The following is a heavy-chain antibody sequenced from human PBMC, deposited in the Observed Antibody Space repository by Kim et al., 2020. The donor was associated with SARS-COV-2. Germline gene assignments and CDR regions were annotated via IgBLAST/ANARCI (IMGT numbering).Heavy chain of an antibody. D-gene: IGHD1-26*01. CDR3: AKVYNRGATAGPLVDY. J-gene: IGHJ4*02. CDR1: GFTFDDYS. CDR2: VSGDGANT. V-gene: IGHV3-43*02. Sequence: GGSLRLSCEASGFTFDDYSMHWVRQAPGKGLEWVSLVSGDGANTYYADSVRGRFTISRDNSKDSLYLQMNSLRPEDTALYYCAKVYNRGATAGPLVDYWGQGTLVTVSS.